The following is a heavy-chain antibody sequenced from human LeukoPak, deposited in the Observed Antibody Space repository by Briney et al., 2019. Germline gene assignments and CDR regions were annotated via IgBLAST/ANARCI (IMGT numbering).Heavy chain of an antibody. J-gene: IGHJ4*02. CDR2: IYPGDSDT. Sequence: GGALQISYKGSGCSFTSYWIGWGRRKPGKGLEGMGIIYPGDSDTRYSPSFQGQVTISADKSISTAYLQWSSLKASDTAMYYCARRAAGGTYFDYWGQGTLVTVSS. V-gene: IGHV5-51*01. D-gene: IGHD6-13*01. CDR1: GCSFTSYW. CDR3: ARRAAGGTYFDY.